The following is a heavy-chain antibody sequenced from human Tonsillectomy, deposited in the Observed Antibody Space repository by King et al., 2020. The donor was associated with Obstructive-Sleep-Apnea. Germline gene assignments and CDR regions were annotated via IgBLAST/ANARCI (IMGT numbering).Heavy chain of an antibody. Sequence: VQLVESGAEMKKPGASVKVSCKAAVSTFTNYYMHWVRQAPGQGLEWMGIINPSGGSTSYAQKFQGSVTLTRDTSTSTVYMDLSSLRSEDTAVYCCTRDLYTTLACLGDLLLTQDAFDIWGQGTMVTVSS. CDR3: TRDLYTTLACLGDLLLTQDAFDI. J-gene: IGHJ3*02. D-gene: IGHD3-10*01. V-gene: IGHV1-46*03. CDR2: INPSGGST. CDR1: VSTFTNYY.